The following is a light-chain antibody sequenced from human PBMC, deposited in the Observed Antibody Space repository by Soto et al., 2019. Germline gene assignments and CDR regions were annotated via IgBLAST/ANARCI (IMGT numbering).Light chain of an antibody. V-gene: IGKV3-15*01. CDR3: QHYNNWPRT. J-gene: IGKJ1*01. Sequence: EKVMTQSPATLSVSPGERATLSCRASQSVSSNLAWYHQKPGQAPRLLIHDASTRATGIPARFSGSGSGTEFTLTISSLQSEDFGVYYCQHYNNWPRTFGQGTKVEIK. CDR1: QSVSSN. CDR2: DAS.